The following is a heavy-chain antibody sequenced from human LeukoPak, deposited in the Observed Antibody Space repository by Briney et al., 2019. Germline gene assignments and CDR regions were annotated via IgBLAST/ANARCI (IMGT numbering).Heavy chain of an antibody. CDR2: IRYDGSNK. J-gene: IGHJ4*02. CDR1: GFTFSSYG. CDR3: ARDGSPDTAMPEPGGY. Sequence: PGGSLRLSCAASGFTFSSYGMHWVRQAPGKGLEWVAFIRYDGSNKYYADSVKGRFTISRDNAKNSLYLQMNSLRAEDTAVYYCARDGSPDTAMPEPGGYWGQGTLVTVSS. V-gene: IGHV3-30*02. D-gene: IGHD5-18*01.